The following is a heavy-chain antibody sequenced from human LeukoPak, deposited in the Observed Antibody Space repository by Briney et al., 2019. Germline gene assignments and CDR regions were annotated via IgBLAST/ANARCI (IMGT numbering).Heavy chain of an antibody. D-gene: IGHD2-2*01. Sequence: GASVKVSCKASGYTFTSYDINWVRQATGQGLEWMGWMSPNSGNTGYAQKFQGRVTMTRNTSISTAYMELSSLRSEDTAVYYCARGIWGYQPLLDPPRGFDYWGQGTLVTVSS. J-gene: IGHJ4*02. CDR1: GYTFTSYD. CDR3: ARGIWGYQPLLDPPRGFDY. V-gene: IGHV1-8*01. CDR2: MSPNSGNT.